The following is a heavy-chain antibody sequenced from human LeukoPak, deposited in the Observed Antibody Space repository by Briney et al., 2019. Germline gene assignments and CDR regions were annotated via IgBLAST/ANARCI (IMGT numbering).Heavy chain of an antibody. CDR3: ARHIGGSGSHDAFDI. CDR2: IYYSGNT. V-gene: IGHV4-59*08. Sequence: SETLSLTCTVSSGSNSTYYWSWIRQPPGKGLEWIGFIYYSGNTNYNPSLKSRVTVSVDTSKNQFSLKLSSVTAADTAVYRCARHIGGSGSHDAFDIWGQGTMVTVSS. J-gene: IGHJ3*02. CDR1: SGSNSTYY. D-gene: IGHD3-10*01.